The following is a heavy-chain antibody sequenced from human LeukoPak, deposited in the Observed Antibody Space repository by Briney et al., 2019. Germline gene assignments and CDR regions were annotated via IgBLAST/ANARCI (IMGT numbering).Heavy chain of an antibody. CDR3: ARLRWQLVGPYFDY. J-gene: IGHJ4*02. CDR2: IYSSGNT. CDR1: GDSISTYY. V-gene: IGHV4-59*01. D-gene: IGHD1-26*01. Sequence: SSETLSLTCSFSGDSISTYYWSWIRQSPGKGLEWIGHIYSSGNTHYNSSLKSRVTISVDTSKSQFSLRLSSVTATDTAVYYCARLRWQLVGPYFDYWGQGILVTVSS.